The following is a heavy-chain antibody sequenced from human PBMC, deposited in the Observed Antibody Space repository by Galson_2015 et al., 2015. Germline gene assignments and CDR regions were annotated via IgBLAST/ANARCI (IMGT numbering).Heavy chain of an antibody. J-gene: IGHJ3*02. CDR1: GYTFISYW. CDR3: ARLLGPIAVHAFDI. V-gene: IGHV5-51*01. Sequence: QSGAEVKKPGESLKMSCRGSGYTFISYWIGWVRQMPGKGLEWMGIIYPGDSDTRYSPSLQGQVTISADKSISTAYPQWSSLKASDTAMYYCARLLGPIAVHAFDIWGQGTMVTVSS. D-gene: IGHD6-19*01. CDR2: IYPGDSDT.